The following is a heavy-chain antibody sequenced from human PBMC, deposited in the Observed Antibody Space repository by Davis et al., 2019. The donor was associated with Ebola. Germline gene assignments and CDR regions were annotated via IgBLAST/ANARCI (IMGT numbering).Heavy chain of an antibody. D-gene: IGHD2-15*01. J-gene: IGHJ6*02. CDR2: IGTAGDT. Sequence: GESLKISCAASGFTFSSYDMHWVRQATGKGLEWVSAIGTAGDTYYPGSVKGRFTISRENAKNPLYLQMNSLRAGDTAVYYCARDRGYCSGGSCYSGYYYYGMDVWGQGTTVTVSS. V-gene: IGHV3-13*01. CDR3: ARDRGYCSGGSCYSGYYYYGMDV. CDR1: GFTFSSYD.